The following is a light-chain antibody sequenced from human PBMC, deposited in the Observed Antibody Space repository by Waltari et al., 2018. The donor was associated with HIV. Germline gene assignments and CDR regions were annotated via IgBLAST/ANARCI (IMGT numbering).Light chain of an antibody. J-gene: IGKJ2*01. V-gene: IGKV4-1*01. Sequence: DIVMTQSPAPSAVSLGERATINCTSSPSVLYSSNNKNYLAWYQQKPGQPPKLLIYWASARESGVPYRFSGSGSGTDFTLTISSLQAEDVAIYYCQQYYSTPYTFGQGTKLEIK. CDR3: QQYYSTPYT. CDR2: WAS. CDR1: PSVLYSSNNKNY.